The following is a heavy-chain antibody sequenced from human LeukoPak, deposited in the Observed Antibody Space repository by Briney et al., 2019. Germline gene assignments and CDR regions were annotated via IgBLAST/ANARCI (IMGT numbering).Heavy chain of an antibody. J-gene: IGHJ4*02. CDR3: HGYGYAFFDY. V-gene: IGHV4-39*01. D-gene: IGHD5-12*01. Sequence: SETLSLTCTVSGGSISSSSYYWGWIRQPPGKGLEWIGSIYYSGSTYYNPSLKSRVTISVDTSKNQFSLKLSSVTAADTAVYYCHGYGYAFFDYWGQGTLVTVSP. CDR1: GGSISSSSYY. CDR2: IYYSGST.